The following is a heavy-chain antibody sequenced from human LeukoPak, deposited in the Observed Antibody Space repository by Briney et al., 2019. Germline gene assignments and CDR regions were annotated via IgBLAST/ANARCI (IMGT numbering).Heavy chain of an antibody. Sequence: TSETLSLTCAVYGGSFSGYYWSWIRQPPGKGLEWIGEINHSGSTNYNPSLKSRVTISVDTSKNQFSLKLSSVTAADTAVYYCARGDIVVVPAAMKNYYYYYMDVWGKGTTVTVSS. CDR1: GGSFSGYY. D-gene: IGHD2-2*01. J-gene: IGHJ6*03. CDR2: INHSGST. CDR3: ARGDIVVVPAAMKNYYYYYMDV. V-gene: IGHV4-34*01.